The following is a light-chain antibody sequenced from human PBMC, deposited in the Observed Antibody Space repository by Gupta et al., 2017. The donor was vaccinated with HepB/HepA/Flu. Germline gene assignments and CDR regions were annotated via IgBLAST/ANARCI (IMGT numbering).Light chain of an antibody. Sequence: QSALTQPASVSGFPGQSITISCTGTSSDVGNYNLVSWYQQYPGKAPKLMIYEVSKRPSGVSNRFSGSKSGNTASLTISGLQAEDEADYYCCSYAGSSTLVFGGGTKLTVL. CDR2: EVS. CDR1: SSDVGNYNL. J-gene: IGLJ2*01. V-gene: IGLV2-23*02. CDR3: CSYAGSSTLV.